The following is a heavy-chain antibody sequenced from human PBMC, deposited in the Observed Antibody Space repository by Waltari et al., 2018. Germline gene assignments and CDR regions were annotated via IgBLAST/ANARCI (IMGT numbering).Heavy chain of an antibody. J-gene: IGHJ4*02. CDR1: GFSFSIYP. D-gene: IGHD3-3*02. CDR2: ISVNSEYI. Sequence: EVQLVESGGGLVKPGGSLRLSCAASGFSFSIYPMSWVRQAPGKGLEWVAFISVNSEYIFYADSVRGRFTISRDNAKNSLYLQMNSPTAEDTAVYYCASLASIWGQGTLVTVSS. V-gene: IGHV3-21*02. CDR3: ASLASI.